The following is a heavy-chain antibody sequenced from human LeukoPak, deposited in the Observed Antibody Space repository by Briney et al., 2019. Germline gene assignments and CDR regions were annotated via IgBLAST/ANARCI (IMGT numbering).Heavy chain of an antibody. V-gene: IGHV3-7*01. CDR2: IKEDGSEK. D-gene: IGHD3-3*01. CDR1: GFSFSSYW. Sequence: GESLRLSCAASGFSFSSYWMTWVRQAPGKGLEWVANIKEDGSEKYYVDSVKGRFTISRDNAKNSPYLQMNSLRAEDTAVYYCAREFLGFDAFDIWGQGTMVTVSS. CDR3: AREFLGFDAFDI. J-gene: IGHJ3*02.